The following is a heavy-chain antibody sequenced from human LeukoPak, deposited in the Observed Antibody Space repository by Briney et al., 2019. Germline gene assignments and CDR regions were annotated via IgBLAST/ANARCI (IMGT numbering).Heavy chain of an antibody. CDR1: GFTFKNYW. Sequence: GGSLRLSCAASGFTFKNYWMNWVRQAPGKGLDCVAIIKPDGSEKYYVDSVKGRFTISRDNAKNSLYLQMNSLRAEDTAVYYCAARGSYWGQGTLVTVSS. CDR3: AARGSY. D-gene: IGHD3-16*01. J-gene: IGHJ4*02. V-gene: IGHV3-7*03. CDR2: IKPDGSEK.